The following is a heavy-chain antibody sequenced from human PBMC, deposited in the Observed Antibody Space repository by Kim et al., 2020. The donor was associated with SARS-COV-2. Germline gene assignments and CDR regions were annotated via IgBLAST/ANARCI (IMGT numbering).Heavy chain of an antibody. V-gene: IGHV3-21*01. CDR2: ISSSSSYI. D-gene: IGHD2-2*02. Sequence: GGSLRLSCAASGFTFSSYSMNWVRQAPGKGLEWVSSISSSSSYIYYADSVKGRFTISRDNAKNALYLQMNSLRAEDTAVYYCARDFSPATAIQRDYWGQGTLVTVSS. J-gene: IGHJ4*02. CDR1: GFTFSSYS. CDR3: ARDFSPATAIQRDY.